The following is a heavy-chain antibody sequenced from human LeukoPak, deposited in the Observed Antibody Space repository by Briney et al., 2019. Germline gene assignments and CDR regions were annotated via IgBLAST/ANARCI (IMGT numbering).Heavy chain of an antibody. D-gene: IGHD3-16*01. CDR2: IYYSGST. V-gene: IGHV4-59*12. CDR1: GGSISSYY. CDR3: AREGFSPVGFDY. J-gene: IGHJ4*02. Sequence: SETLSLTCTVSGGSISSYYWSWIRQPPGKGLEWIGYIYYSGSTNYNPSLKSRVTISVDTSKNQFSLKLSSVTAADTAVYYCAREGFSPVGFDYWGQGTLVTVSS.